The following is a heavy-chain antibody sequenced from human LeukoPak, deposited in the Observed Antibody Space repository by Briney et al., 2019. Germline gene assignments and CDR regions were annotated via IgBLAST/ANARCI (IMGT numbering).Heavy chain of an antibody. CDR2: IIPILGIA. CDR3: ARATSGDYDSSFDY. Sequence: ASVKVSCKASGGTFSSYAISWVRQAPGQGLEWMGRIIPILGIANYAQKFQGRVTITADKSTSTAYMELSSLRSEDTAVYYCARATSGDYDSSFDYWGQGTLVTVSS. V-gene: IGHV1-69*04. D-gene: IGHD3-22*01. J-gene: IGHJ4*02. CDR1: GGTFSSYA.